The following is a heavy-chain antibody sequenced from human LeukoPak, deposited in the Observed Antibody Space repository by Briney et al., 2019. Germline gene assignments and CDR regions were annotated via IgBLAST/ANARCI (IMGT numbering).Heavy chain of an antibody. CDR3: AVYDYVWGSYLYYMDV. J-gene: IGHJ6*03. CDR2: IYYSGST. V-gene: IGHV4-59*12. CDR1: GGSISSYY. Sequence: SETLSLTCTVSGGSISSYYWSWIRQPPGKGLEWIGYIYYSGSTNYNPSLKSRVTISVDTSKNQFSLKLSSVTAADTAVYYCAVYDYVWGSYLYYMDVWGKGTTVTISS. D-gene: IGHD3-16*02.